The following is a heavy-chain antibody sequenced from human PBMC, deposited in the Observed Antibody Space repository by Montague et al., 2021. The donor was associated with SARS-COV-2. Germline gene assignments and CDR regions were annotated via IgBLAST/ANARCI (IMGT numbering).Heavy chain of an antibody. Sequence: SETLSLTCTVSGGSISSYYWTWIRQSPGKGLEWIGRIYPSGTTNYNSSLTIRVTISVDTSKSQFSLKLSSVTAADTAVYFCARDGSAVPGLPRSYGLDDWGQGTTVTVSS. J-gene: IGHJ6*02. CDR2: IYPSGTT. CDR3: ARDGSAVPGLPRSYGLDD. V-gene: IGHV4-4*07. CDR1: GGSISSYY. D-gene: IGHD6-19*01.